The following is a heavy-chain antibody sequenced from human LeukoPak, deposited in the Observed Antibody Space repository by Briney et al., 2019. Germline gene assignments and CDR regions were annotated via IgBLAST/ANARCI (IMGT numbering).Heavy chain of an antibody. V-gene: IGHV1-8*01. Sequence: EASVTVSCKASGYTFTSYDINWVRQAAGQGLEWMGWMNPNSGNTGYAQKFQGRVTMTRNTSISTAYMELSSLRSEDTAVYYCASYCSGGSCYYGGDYWGQGTLVTVSS. CDR3: ASYCSGGSCYYGGDY. D-gene: IGHD2-15*01. CDR2: MNPNSGNT. CDR1: GYTFTSYD. J-gene: IGHJ4*02.